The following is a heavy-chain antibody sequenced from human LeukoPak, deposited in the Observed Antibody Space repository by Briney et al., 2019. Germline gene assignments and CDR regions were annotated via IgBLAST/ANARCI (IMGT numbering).Heavy chain of an antibody. CDR2: IWYDGSNK. D-gene: IGHD3-22*01. CDR3: AKGVSMIVVVINS. Sequence: PGGSLRLSCAASGFTFSSYGMHWVRQAPGKGLEWVAVIWYDGSNKYYADSVKGRFTIPRDNSKNTLYLQMNSLRAEDTAVYYCAKGVSMIVVVINSWGQGTLVTVSS. CDR1: GFTFSSYG. V-gene: IGHV3-33*06. J-gene: IGHJ4*02.